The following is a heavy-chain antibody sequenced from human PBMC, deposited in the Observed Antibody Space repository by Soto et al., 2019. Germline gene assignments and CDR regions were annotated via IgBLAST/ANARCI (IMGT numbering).Heavy chain of an antibody. CDR3: ARDLMGLRFLEWLPPLSYGMDV. CDR1: GFTVSSNY. D-gene: IGHD3-3*01. J-gene: IGHJ6*02. Sequence: EVQPVESGGGLIQPGGSLRLSCAASGFTVSSNYMSWVRQAPGKGLEWVSVIYSGGSTYYADSVKGRFTISRDNSKNTLYLQRNSLRAEDTAVYYCARDLMGLRFLEWLPPLSYGMDVWGQGTTVTVSS. V-gene: IGHV3-53*01. CDR2: IYSGGST.